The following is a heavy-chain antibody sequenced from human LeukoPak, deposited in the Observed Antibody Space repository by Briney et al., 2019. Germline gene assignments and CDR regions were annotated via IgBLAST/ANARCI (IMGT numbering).Heavy chain of an antibody. Sequence: PSETLSLTCTVSGGSISTYYWSWIRQPPGKGLEWSVYIYYSGSTNYNPSLKIRVTISVDPSKNQFSLKLSSVTDADTAVYYCALESSYDSSGPIPRDAFDIWGQGTMVTVSS. J-gene: IGHJ3*02. CDR1: GGSISTYY. D-gene: IGHD3-22*01. CDR3: ALESSYDSSGPIPRDAFDI. CDR2: IYYSGST. V-gene: IGHV4-59*01.